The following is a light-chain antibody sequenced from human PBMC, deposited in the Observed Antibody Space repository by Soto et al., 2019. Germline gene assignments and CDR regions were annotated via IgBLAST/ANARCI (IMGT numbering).Light chain of an antibody. CDR2: KVS. J-gene: IGKJ1*01. V-gene: IGKV2-30*02. CDR1: QSLVHSYGNTY. CDR3: MQGTHWPLM. Sequence: DVVMTQSPLSLPVTLGQPASISCRSSQSLVHSYGNTYLNWFQQRRGQAPRRLSDKVSNRDPGVPDRFRCSGSGTDLALKISRVEAEYVGVYYCMQGTHWPLMLGQGTKVEIK.